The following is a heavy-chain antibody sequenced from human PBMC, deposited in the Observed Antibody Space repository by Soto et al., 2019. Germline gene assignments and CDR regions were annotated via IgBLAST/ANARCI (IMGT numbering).Heavy chain of an antibody. D-gene: IGHD3-16*01. V-gene: IGHV1-18*01. Sequence: QVQLVQSGAEVKKPGASVKVSCKASGYTFTSYGISWVRQAPGQGLEWMGWISAHNGNTNYAQNLQGRVTMTTDTSTRTANLEWRSRRSGVTAVYYCARYLTPADYWGQGTGVTVSS. CDR2: ISAHNGNT. CDR1: GYTFTSYG. J-gene: IGHJ4*02. CDR3: ARYLTPADY.